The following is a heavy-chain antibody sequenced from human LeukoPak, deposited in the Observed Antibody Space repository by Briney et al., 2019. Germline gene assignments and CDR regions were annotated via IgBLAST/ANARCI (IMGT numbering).Heavy chain of an antibody. J-gene: IGHJ4*02. V-gene: IGHV3-66*01. CDR2: IYSGGST. Sequence: GGSLRLSCAASGFTVSSNYMSWVRQAPGKGLEWVSVIYSGGSTYYADSVKGRFTISRDNSKNTLYLQMNSLRAKDTAVYYCARDRSSSYYFDYWGQGTLVTVSS. CDR1: GFTVSSNY. D-gene: IGHD6-6*01. CDR3: ARDRSSSYYFDY.